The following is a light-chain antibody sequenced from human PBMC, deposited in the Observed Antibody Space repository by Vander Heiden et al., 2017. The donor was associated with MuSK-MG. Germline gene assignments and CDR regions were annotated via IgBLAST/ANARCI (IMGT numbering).Light chain of an antibody. Sequence: DIQMNQSPSTLSASVGDRVAITCRASQTIIDWLAWFQQKPGKAPKLLIYKASILESGVPSRFSGSGSGTEFTLTISSLQPEDFATYFCQQYNSNSFTFGGGTKVEIK. J-gene: IGKJ4*01. CDR3: QQYNSNSFT. V-gene: IGKV1-5*03. CDR2: KAS. CDR1: QTIIDW.